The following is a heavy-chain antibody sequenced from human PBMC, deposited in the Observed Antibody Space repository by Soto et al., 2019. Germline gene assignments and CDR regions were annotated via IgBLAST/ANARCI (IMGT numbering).Heavy chain of an antibody. V-gene: IGHV4-59*01. CDR3: ARLITRYYYGSGSYYKYPDY. CDR2: IYYSWIT. J-gene: IGHJ4*02. Sequence: PSETLSITCTVSGCSISSYYWSWIRQPPGKGLEWIVYIYYSWITNYNPSLNNRVTISVDTSKNQFSLKLSSVTAADTAVYYCARLITRYYYGSGSYYKYPDYWGQGTLVTVSS. CDR1: GCSISSYY. D-gene: IGHD3-10*01.